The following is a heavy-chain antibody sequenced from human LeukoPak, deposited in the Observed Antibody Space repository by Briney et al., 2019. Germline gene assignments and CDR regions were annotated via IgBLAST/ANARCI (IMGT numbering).Heavy chain of an antibody. J-gene: IGHJ1*01. CDR2: ISAYNGNT. V-gene: IGHV1-18*01. D-gene: IGHD3-10*01. CDR3: ARGEQAGLWFGDTAFHH. CDR1: GYTFTSYG. Sequence: ASVKVSCKASGYTFTSYGISWVRQAPGQGLEWMGWISAYNGNTNYAQKFQGRVTITADESTSTANMELSSLRSEDTAVYYCARGEQAGLWFGDTAFHHWGQGTLVTVSS.